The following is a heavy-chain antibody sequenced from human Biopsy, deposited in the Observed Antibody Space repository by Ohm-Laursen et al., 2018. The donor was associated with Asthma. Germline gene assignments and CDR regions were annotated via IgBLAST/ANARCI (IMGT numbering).Heavy chain of an antibody. J-gene: IGHJ4*02. CDR1: RFTYE. D-gene: IGHD6-19*01. Sequence: SLRLSCSASRFTYEMHWVRQAPGKGLEWVAFISYDGSSIYYADSVKGRFTISRDNSKNTLYLQMNSLTAEDTAVYYCAREGVAGTHIEDWGQGTLVTVSS. V-gene: IGHV3-30-3*01. CDR3: AREGVAGTHIED. CDR2: ISYDGSSI.